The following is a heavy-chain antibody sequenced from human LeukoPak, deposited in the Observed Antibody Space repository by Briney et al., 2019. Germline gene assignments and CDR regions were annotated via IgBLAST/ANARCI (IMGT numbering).Heavy chain of an antibody. J-gene: IGHJ4*02. CDR1: GYTFTGYY. D-gene: IGHD6-19*01. CDR2: INPNSGGT. Sequence: ASVKASCKASGYTFTGYYMHWVRQAPGQGLEWMGWINPNSGGTNYAQKFQGWVTMTRDTSISTAYMELRSLRSDDTAVYYCARGAVAGTRSLGDYWGQGTLVTVSS. CDR3: ARGAVAGTRSLGDY. V-gene: IGHV1-2*04.